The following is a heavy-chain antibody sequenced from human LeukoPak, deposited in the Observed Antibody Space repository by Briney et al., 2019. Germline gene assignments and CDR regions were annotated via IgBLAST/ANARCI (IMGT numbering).Heavy chain of an antibody. D-gene: IGHD6-13*01. J-gene: IGHJ4*02. CDR3: ARDLGQQLASVDY. CDR2: ISGGSHFI. Sequence: GGSLRLSCAASGFTFSTYSMNWVRQAPGKGLEWVSSISGGSHFIFYADSVKGRFTISRDNAKNSLYLQMNSLRAEDTAVYYCARDLGQQLASVDYWGQGTLVTVSS. CDR1: GFTFSTYS. V-gene: IGHV3-21*01.